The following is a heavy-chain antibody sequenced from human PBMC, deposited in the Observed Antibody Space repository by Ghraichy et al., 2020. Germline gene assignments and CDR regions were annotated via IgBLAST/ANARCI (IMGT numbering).Heavy chain of an antibody. CDR3: ARDFSPSYYFDSSSYYVDAFDL. D-gene: IGHD3-22*01. CDR1: GFTFSKYW. V-gene: IGHV3-7*01. Sequence: GGSLRLSCAASGFTFSKYWMTWVRQAPGKGLEWVANINKNGGDKSYVDSVKGRFTISRDNAKNSLLLQMNSLRAEDTAVYHCARDFSPSYYFDSSSYYVDAFDLWGQGTVVTVSS. CDR2: INKNGGDK. J-gene: IGHJ3*01.